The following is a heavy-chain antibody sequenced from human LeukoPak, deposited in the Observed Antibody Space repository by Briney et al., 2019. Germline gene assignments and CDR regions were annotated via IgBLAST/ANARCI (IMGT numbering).Heavy chain of an antibody. Sequence: PSETLSLTCTVSGGSIISGDYYWSWIRQPPGKGLEWIGYIYYSGTTYYNPSLKSRVTISVDTSKNQFSLKLSSVTAADTAVYYCARLSSEYYDVLTGSGFDPWGQGTLVTVSS. V-gene: IGHV4-30-4*01. CDR2: IYYSGTT. J-gene: IGHJ5*02. D-gene: IGHD3-9*01. CDR1: GGSIISGDYY. CDR3: ARLSSEYYDVLTGSGFDP.